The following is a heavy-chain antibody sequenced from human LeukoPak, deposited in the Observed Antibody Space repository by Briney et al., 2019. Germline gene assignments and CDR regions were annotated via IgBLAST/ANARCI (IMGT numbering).Heavy chain of an antibody. CDR2: INHSGST. V-gene: IGHV4-34*01. J-gene: IGHJ4*02. CDR1: GGSFSGDY. CDR3: ARALGY. Sequence: PSETLSFTCAVYGGSFSGDYWSWMRQPPGKGLEWIGEINHSGSTNYNPSLKSRVTISVDTSKNQFSLKLSSVTAADTAVYYCARALGYWGQGTLVTVSS.